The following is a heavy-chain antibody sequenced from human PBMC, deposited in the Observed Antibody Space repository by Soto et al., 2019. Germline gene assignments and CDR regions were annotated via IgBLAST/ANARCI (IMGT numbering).Heavy chain of an antibody. V-gene: IGHV4-39*07. CDR2: IHYSGST. CDR1: GDSVDSVDYY. Sequence: PSETLSLTCTVSGDSVDSVDYYWGWIRQPPGKGLEWIASIHYSGSTYYSPSLKSRATISVDTSKSQFSLKLSSVTAADTAVYYCARDQQLPGPGWFDPWGQGTQVTVSS. J-gene: IGHJ5*02. D-gene: IGHD1-1*01. CDR3: ARDQQLPGPGWFDP.